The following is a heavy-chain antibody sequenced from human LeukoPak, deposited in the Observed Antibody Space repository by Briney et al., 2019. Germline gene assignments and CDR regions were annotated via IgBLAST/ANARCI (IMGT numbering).Heavy chain of an antibody. CDR2: MSYDGSNK. CDR1: GFTVSSYS. J-gene: IGHJ4*02. D-gene: IGHD3-22*01. Sequence: SGRSLTPSSAASGFTVSSYSRRWVRQAPGKGLEWVAVMSYDGSNKYYADSVKGRFTISRDNSKNTLYLQMNSRRAEDTAVYYCARDLSNDCSGSYSWGEGTLVTVSS. V-gene: IGHV3-30*04. CDR3: ARDLSNDCSGSYS.